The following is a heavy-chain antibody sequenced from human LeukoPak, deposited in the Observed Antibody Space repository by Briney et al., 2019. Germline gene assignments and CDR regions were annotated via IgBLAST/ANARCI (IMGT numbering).Heavy chain of an antibody. Sequence: GGSLRLSCAASGFTFSTFAMSWVRQTPGKGLEWVSVISGGGGITYYADSVKGRFTISRDNSKNTLYLQMNSLRAEDTAVYYCAKNTQYSGYYDCWGQGTLVAVSS. D-gene: IGHD6-6*01. CDR3: AKNTQYSGYYDC. CDR1: GFTFSTFA. J-gene: IGHJ4*02. CDR2: ISGGGGIT. V-gene: IGHV3-23*01.